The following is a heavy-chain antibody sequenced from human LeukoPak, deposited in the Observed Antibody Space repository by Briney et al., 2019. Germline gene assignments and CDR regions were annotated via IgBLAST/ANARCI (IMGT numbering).Heavy chain of an antibody. D-gene: IGHD6-6*01. V-gene: IGHV1-69*13. J-gene: IGHJ4*02. CDR2: INPIFGTA. Sequence: SVKVSCKASGYTFTSYGISWVRQAPGQGLEWMGGINPIFGTANYAQKFQGRVTITADESTSTAYMELSSLRSEDTAVYYCARDLGEQLVLGYWGQGTLVTVSS. CDR1: GYTFTSYG. CDR3: ARDLGEQLVLGY.